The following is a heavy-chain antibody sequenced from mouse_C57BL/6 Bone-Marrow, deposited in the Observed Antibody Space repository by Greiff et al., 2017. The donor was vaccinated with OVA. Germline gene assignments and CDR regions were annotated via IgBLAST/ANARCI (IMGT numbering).Heavy chain of an antibody. Sequence: VQLQQSGPELVKPGASVKIPCKASGYTFTDYNMDWVKQSHGKSLEWIGDIIPNNGGTIYNQKFKGKATLTVDKSSSTAYMELRSLTSEDTAVSYCARTGGTRPRVFAFWGRGTGVTVTA. CDR3: ARTGGTRPRVFAF. J-gene: IGHJ3*01. D-gene: IGHD4-1*01. CDR1: GYTFTDYN. V-gene: IGHV1-18*01. CDR2: IIPNNGGT.